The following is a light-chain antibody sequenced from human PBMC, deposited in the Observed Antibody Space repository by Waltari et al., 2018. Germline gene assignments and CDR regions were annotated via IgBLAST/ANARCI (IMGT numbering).Light chain of an antibody. J-gene: IGKJ3*01. CDR3: LQHDTYPFT. CDR2: TAN. CDR1: QDISTY. V-gene: IGKV1-17*01. Sequence: DIQMTQSPSSLSASVGDTVTITCRASQDISTYLNWFQQKPGKAPKLLIYTANTLQSGVPSRFSGIGSGTEFTLTITSLQPEDFATYYCLQHDTYPFTFGPGTKLDIK.